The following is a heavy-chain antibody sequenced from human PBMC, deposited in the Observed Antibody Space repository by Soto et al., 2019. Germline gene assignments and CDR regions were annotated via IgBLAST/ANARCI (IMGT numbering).Heavy chain of an antibody. D-gene: IGHD6-6*01. J-gene: IGHJ6*02. CDR1: GYSFTSYW. Sequence: PWESLKISCKGSGYSFTSYWISWVRQMPGKGLEWMGRIDPSDSYTNYSPSFQGHVTISADKSISTAYLQWSSLKASDTAMYYCASGEYSSSPGGYYGMDVWGQGTTVTVSS. CDR3: ASGEYSSSPGGYYGMDV. CDR2: IDPSDSYT. V-gene: IGHV5-10-1*01.